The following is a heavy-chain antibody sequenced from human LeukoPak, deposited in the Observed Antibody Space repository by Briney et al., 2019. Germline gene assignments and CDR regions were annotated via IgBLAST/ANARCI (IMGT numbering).Heavy chain of an antibody. D-gene: IGHD6-19*01. V-gene: IGHV3-33*01. Sequence: GGSLRLSCAGSGFAFSAYGMHWVRQAPGKGLEWVALIWHDGNNEKYADSVKGRFTISRDNSMDKLYLQMNSLRAEDTAVYYCARWSRYSSGWYELDYWGQGILVTVSS. CDR2: IWHDGNNE. CDR1: GFAFSAYG. CDR3: ARWSRYSSGWYELDY. J-gene: IGHJ4*02.